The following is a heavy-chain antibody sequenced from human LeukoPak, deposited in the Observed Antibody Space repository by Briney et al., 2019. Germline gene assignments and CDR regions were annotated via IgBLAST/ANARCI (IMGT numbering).Heavy chain of an antibody. J-gene: IGHJ5*02. D-gene: IGHD3-3*01. Sequence: ASVKVSCKASGYTFTSYSISWVRQAPGQGLEWMGWISAYNGNANYAQKLQGRVTMTTDTSTSTAYMELSSLRSEDTAVYYCARGVASAYYDFWSGYKSWFDPWGQGTLVTVSS. CDR1: GYTFTSYS. CDR3: ARGVASAYYDFWSGYKSWFDP. V-gene: IGHV1-18*01. CDR2: ISAYNGNA.